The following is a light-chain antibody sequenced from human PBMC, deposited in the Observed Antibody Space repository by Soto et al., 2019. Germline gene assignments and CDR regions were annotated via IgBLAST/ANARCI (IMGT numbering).Light chain of an antibody. J-gene: IGKJ2*01. CDR2: AAS. CDR1: QSISSY. CDR3: HQSYSTPPEYT. V-gene: IGKV1-39*01. Sequence: DIQMTQSPSSLSASVGDRVTITCRASQSISSYLNWYQQKPGKATKLLIYAASSLQSGVPSRFSGSGSGTDLTLTISIMQPEDVATYYCHQSYSTPPEYTFGQGTKLEIK.